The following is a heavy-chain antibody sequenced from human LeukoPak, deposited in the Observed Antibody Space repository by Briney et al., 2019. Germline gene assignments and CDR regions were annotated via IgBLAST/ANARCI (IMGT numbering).Heavy chain of an antibody. V-gene: IGHV3-9*01. CDR1: GFTFDDYA. D-gene: IGHD6-13*01. J-gene: IGHJ6*03. CDR2: ISWNSGSI. Sequence: GGSLRLSCAASGFTFDDYAMHWVRQAPGKGLEWVSGISWNSGSIGYADSVKGRFTISRDNAKNSLYLQMNSLRAEDTALYYCAKVYSSRYYYYYMDVWGKGTTVTISS. CDR3: AKVYSSRYYYYYMDV.